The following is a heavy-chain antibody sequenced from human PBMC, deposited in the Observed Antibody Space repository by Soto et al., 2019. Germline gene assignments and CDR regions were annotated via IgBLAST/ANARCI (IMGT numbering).Heavy chain of an antibody. Sequence: GSLRLSWVAAGFAFRNYAVTWVRQAPGKGLEWVASIYGDGGNKFYADSVEGRFTISRDNSMNTLYLEMNSLRAEDTAMYYCAKPGPQWLVYYFESWGQGTQVTVSS. CDR2: IYGDGGNK. CDR3: AKPGPQWLVYYFES. D-gene: IGHD2-8*01. J-gene: IGHJ4*02. V-gene: IGHV3-23*01. CDR1: GFAFRNYA.